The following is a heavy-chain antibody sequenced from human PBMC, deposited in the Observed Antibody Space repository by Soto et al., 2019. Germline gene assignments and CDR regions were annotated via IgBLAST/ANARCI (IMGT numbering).Heavy chain of an antibody. CDR1: GGSISSYY. CDR3: ARNHYYDSSGYYTTAFDI. D-gene: IGHD3-22*01. V-gene: IGHV4-4*07. CDR2: IYTSGST. J-gene: IGHJ3*02. Sequence: PSETLSLTCTVSGGSISSYYWSWIRQPAGKGLEWIGRIYTSGSTNYNPSLKSRVTMSVDTSKNQFSPKLSSVTAADTAVYYCARNHYYDSSGYYTTAFDIWGQGTMVTVSS.